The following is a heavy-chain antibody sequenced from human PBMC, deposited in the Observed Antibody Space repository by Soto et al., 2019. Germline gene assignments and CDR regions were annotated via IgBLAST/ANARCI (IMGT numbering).Heavy chain of an antibody. CDR1: GISVNNNY. D-gene: IGHD3-22*01. CDR2: LYSNGGT. J-gene: IGHJ4*02. Sequence: GGSLRLSCAASGISVNNNYMSWVRQAPGKGLEWVSVLYSNGGTHYADSVKGRFTISRDNSKNTLYLQMNSLRAEDTAVYYCAKDQNYYDSSGYYEPFDYWGQGTLVTVSS. CDR3: AKDQNYYDSSGYYEPFDY. V-gene: IGHV3-53*01.